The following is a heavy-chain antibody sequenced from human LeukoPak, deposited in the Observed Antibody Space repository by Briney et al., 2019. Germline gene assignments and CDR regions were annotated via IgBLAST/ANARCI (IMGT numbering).Heavy chain of an antibody. CDR2: ISYDGSNK. J-gene: IGHJ4*02. CDR3: AREGFGELTDYYFDC. CDR1: GFTFSSYA. Sequence: PGRSLRLSCAASGFTFSSYAMHWVRQAPGKGLEWVAVISYDGSNKYYADSVKGRFTISRDNSKNTLYLQMNSLRAEDTAVYYCAREGFGELTDYYFDCWGQGTLVTVSS. D-gene: IGHD3-10*01. V-gene: IGHV3-30*04.